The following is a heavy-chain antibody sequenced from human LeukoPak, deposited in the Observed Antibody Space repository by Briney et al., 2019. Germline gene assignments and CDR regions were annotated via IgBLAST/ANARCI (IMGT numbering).Heavy chain of an antibody. CDR3: ASTGYSSGWSDY. D-gene: IGHD6-19*01. J-gene: IGHJ4*02. CDR2: ISSSGSTI. Sequence: QPGGSLRLSCAASGFTFSSYEMSWVRQAPGKGLEWVSYISSSGSTIYYADSVKGRFTISRDNAKNSLYLQMNSLRAEDTAVYYCASTGYSSGWSDYWGQGTLVTVSS. V-gene: IGHV3-48*03. CDR1: GFTFSSYE.